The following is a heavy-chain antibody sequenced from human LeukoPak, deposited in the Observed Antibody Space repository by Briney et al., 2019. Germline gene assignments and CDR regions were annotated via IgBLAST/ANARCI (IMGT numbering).Heavy chain of an antibody. D-gene: IGHD3-22*01. Sequence: GGSLRLSCAASGFTVSNNYMSWVRQAPGKGLEWVSVSYSGGSTYSADSVKGRFTISRDNSKNTLYLQMNSLRAEDTAVYYCAKTSYYYDRSGYYAFDIWGQGTMVTVSS. J-gene: IGHJ3*02. CDR3: AKTSYYYDRSGYYAFDI. CDR1: GFTVSNNY. CDR2: SYSGGST. V-gene: IGHV3-53*01.